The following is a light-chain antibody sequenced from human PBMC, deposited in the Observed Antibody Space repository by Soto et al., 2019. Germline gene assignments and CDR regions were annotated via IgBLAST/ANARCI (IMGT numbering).Light chain of an antibody. V-gene: IGKV1-27*01. Sequence: ISDSLAWFQQRPGQAPRLLIHGASTLQSGVPSRLSGSGSGTDFTLTIDSLQPEDVASYFCLQYDSAPLPFGGETK. CDR1: ISDS. CDR3: LQYDSAPLP. J-gene: IGKJ4*01. CDR2: GAS.